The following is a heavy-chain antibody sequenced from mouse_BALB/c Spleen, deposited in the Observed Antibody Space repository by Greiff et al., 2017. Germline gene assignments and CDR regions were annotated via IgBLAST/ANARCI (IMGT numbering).Heavy chain of an antibody. Sequence: VQLKQSGPGLVKPSQSLSLTCSVTGYSITSGYYWNWIRQFPGNKLEWMGYISYDGSNNYNPSLKNRISITRDTSKNQFFLKLNSVTTEDTATYYCARRITFTGWYFDVWGAGTTVTVSS. CDR3: ARRITFTGWYFDV. J-gene: IGHJ1*01. V-gene: IGHV3-6*02. D-gene: IGHD1-1*01. CDR1: GYSITSGYY. CDR2: ISYDGSN.